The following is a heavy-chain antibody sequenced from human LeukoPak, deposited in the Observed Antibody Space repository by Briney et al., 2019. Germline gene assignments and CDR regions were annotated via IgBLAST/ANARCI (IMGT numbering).Heavy chain of an antibody. V-gene: IGHV3-23*01. CDR3: AKDTPVTRWAFDI. Sequence: GGSLRLSCGASRFTFSSYAMSWVRQAPGKGLEWVSVISGSGGSTYYADSVKGRFTISRDNSKNTLYLQMNSLRAEDTAVYYCAKDTPVTRWAFDIWGQGTMVTVSS. CDR1: RFTFSSYA. D-gene: IGHD4-17*01. J-gene: IGHJ3*02. CDR2: ISGSGGST.